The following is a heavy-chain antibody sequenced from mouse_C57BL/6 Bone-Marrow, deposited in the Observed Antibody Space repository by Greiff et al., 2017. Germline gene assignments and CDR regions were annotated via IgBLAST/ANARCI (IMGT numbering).Heavy chain of an antibody. J-gene: IGHJ4*01. CDR2: MYPGSGST. Sequence: QVQLQQPGAELVKPGASVKMSCKASGYTFTSYWITWVKQRPGQGLEWIGDMYPGSGSTNYNEKFKSKATLTVDTSSSTAYMKLSSLTSEDSSVYYCARGGLYLYYYAMDYWGQGTSVTVSS. D-gene: IGHD2-1*01. CDR3: ARGGLYLYYYAMDY. V-gene: IGHV1-55*01. CDR1: GYTFTSYW.